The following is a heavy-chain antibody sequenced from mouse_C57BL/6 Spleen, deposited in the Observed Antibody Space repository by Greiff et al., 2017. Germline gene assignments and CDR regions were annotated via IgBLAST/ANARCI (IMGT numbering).Heavy chain of an antibody. Sequence: QVHVKQSGAELVKPGASVKISCKASGYAFSSYWMNWVKQRPGKGLEWIGQIYPGDGDTNYNGKFKGKATLTADKSSSTAYMQLSSLTSEDSAVYFCARSYYYGNSFDYWGQGTTLTVSS. J-gene: IGHJ2*01. CDR1: GYAFSSYW. D-gene: IGHD2-1*01. V-gene: IGHV1-80*01. CDR3: ARSYYYGNSFDY. CDR2: IYPGDGDT.